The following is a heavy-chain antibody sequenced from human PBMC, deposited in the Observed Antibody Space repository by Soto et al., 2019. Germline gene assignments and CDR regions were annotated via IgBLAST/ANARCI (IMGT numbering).Heavy chain of an antibody. V-gene: IGHV1-69*13. CDR3: ARSLTIFASYGMDV. D-gene: IGHD3-3*01. J-gene: IGHJ6*02. CDR2: VIPIFGTA. CDR1: GGTFSSYA. Sequence: SVKVSCKASGGTFSSYAISWVRQAPGQGLEWMGGVIPIFGTANYAQKFQGRVTITADESTSTAYMELSSLRSEDTAVYYCARSLTIFASYGMDVWGQGTTVTVS.